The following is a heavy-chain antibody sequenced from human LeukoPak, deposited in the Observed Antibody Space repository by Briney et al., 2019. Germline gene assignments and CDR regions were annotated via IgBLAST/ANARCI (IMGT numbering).Heavy chain of an antibody. V-gene: IGHV3-48*03. Sequence: GGSLRLSCAASEFTFTSYEMNWVRQAPGKGLEWDSYISSSGSTIYYADSVKGRFTISRDNAKTSLYLQMNSLRAGDTAVYYCARDSFRGSYSDYWGQGTLVTVSS. CDR2: ISSSGSTI. D-gene: IGHD1-26*01. J-gene: IGHJ4*02. CDR1: EFTFTSYE. CDR3: ARDSFRGSYSDY.